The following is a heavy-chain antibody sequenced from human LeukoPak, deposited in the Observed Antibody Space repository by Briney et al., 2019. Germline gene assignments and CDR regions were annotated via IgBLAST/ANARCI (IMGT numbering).Heavy chain of an antibody. CDR1: GFTFSSYA. CDR2: ISGSGGST. D-gene: IGHD2-2*01. Sequence: GESLRLSCAASGFTFSSYAMSWVRQSPGKGLEWVSAISGSGGSTYYADSVKGRFTISRDNSKNTLYLQMNSLRAEDTAVYYCAKSTVPAAIGHYYYYGMDVWGQGTTVTVSS. CDR3: AKSTVPAAIGHYYYYGMDV. V-gene: IGHV3-23*01. J-gene: IGHJ6*02.